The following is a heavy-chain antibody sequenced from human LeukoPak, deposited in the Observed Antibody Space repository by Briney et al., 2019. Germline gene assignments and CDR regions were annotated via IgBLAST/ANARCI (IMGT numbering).Heavy chain of an antibody. CDR1: GYSFDEYA. CDR2: INWKSDKI. CDR3: AKDRYCTSSSCLIDY. D-gene: IGHD2-2*01. Sequence: GGSLRLSCAGSGYSFDEYAMHWVRQAPGKGLEWVSGINWKSDKIGYADSVKGRFTISRDNSKNSLYLQMNSLRVEDTALYYCAKDRYCTSSSCLIDYWGQGTMVTVPS. J-gene: IGHJ4*02. V-gene: IGHV3-9*01.